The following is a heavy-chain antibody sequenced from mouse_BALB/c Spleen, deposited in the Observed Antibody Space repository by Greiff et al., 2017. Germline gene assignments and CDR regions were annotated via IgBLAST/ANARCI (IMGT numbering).Heavy chain of an antibody. Sequence: QVQLQQPGAELVKPGASVKMSCKASGYTFTSYWMHWVKQRPGQGLEWIGTIDPSDSYTSYNQKFKGKATLTVDTSSSTAYMQLSSLTSEDSAVYYCDYYGSSYDWFAYWGQGTLVTVSA. CDR3: DYYGSSYDWFAY. CDR1: GYTFTSYW. CDR2: IDPSDSYT. D-gene: IGHD1-1*01. V-gene: IGHV1S127*01. J-gene: IGHJ3*01.